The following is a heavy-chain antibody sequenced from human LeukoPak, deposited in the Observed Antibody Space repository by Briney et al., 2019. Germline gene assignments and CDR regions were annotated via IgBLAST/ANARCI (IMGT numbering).Heavy chain of an antibody. D-gene: IGHD3-3*01. Sequence: ASVKVSCKASGYTFTSYGISWVRQAPGQGLEWMGWIGAYNGNTNYAQKLQGRVTMTTDTSTSTAYMELRSLRSDDTAVYYCARDGGFLRFLEPYYGMDVWGQGTTVTVSS. J-gene: IGHJ6*02. V-gene: IGHV1-18*01. CDR2: IGAYNGNT. CDR3: ARDGGFLRFLEPYYGMDV. CDR1: GYTFTSYG.